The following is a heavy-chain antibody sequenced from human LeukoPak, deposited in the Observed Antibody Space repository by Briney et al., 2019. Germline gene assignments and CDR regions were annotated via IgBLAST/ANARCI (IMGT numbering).Heavy chain of an antibody. V-gene: IGHV3-30*03. CDR2: ISSDGSNK. CDR1: GFTFSDYG. J-gene: IGHJ6*02. Sequence: GGSLRLSCAASGFTFSDYGMHWVRQAPGKGLEWVAVISSDGSNKYYADSVKDRFTISRDSSRNTLYLQMNSLRAEDTAVYYCATQYYDFWSGYSTYYYYSMDVWGQGTTATVSS. D-gene: IGHD3-3*01. CDR3: ATQYYDFWSGYSTYYYYSMDV.